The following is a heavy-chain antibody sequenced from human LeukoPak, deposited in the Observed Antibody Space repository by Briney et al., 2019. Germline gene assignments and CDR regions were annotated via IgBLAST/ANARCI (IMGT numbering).Heavy chain of an antibody. Sequence: SETLSLTCAVYGGSFSGYYWSWIRQPPGKGLEWIGYIYYSGSTNYNPSLKSRVTISVDTSKNQFSLKLSSVTAADTAVYYCARASSYFDWLHLGSYYYYYMDVWGKGTTVTISS. CDR2: IYYSGST. V-gene: IGHV4-59*01. CDR1: GGSFSGYY. D-gene: IGHD3-9*01. CDR3: ARASSYFDWLHLGSYYYYYMDV. J-gene: IGHJ6*03.